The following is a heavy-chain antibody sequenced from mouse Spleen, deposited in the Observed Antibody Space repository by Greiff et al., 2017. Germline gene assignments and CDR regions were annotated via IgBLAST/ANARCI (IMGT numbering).Heavy chain of an antibody. V-gene: IGHV5-9-2*01. J-gene: IGHJ1*01. CDR1: GFTFSSYG. Sequence: DVKLVESGGGLVKPGGSLKLSCAASGFTFSSYGMSWVRQTPEKRLEWVATISGGGSYTYYPDSVKGRFTISRDNAKNNLYLQMSSLWSEDTALYYCSSVTNWYFDVWGAGTTVTVSS. CDR3: SSVTNWYFDV. CDR2: ISGGGSYT. D-gene: IGHD2-12*01.